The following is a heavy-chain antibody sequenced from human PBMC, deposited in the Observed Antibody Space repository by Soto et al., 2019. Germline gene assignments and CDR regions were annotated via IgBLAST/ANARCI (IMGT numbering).Heavy chain of an antibody. CDR3: AREDDTTGHYSWFDP. D-gene: IGHD1-1*01. CDR2: FVPMFGSA. V-gene: IGHV1-69*13. J-gene: IGHJ5*02. CDR1: GTTFDRFT. Sequence: RASVKVSCKPSGTTFDRFTFNWVRQAPGQGLEWMGGFVPMFGSASIAQRFQGRLRTNADASAGTGYMELSDLRSEDTAIYFCAREDDTTGHYSWFDPWGPGTLVTVSS.